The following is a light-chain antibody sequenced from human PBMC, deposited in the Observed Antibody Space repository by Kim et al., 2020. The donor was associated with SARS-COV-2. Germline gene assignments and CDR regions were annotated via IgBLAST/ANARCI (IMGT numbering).Light chain of an antibody. Sequence: DIVMTQSPLFLPVTPGEPASISCRSSQSLLHSNTYDYLNWYLQKPGQSPQLLIYLGSTRASGVPDRFSGSGSGTDFTLKISRVEAEDVGVYYCMQALHTPPTFGGGTKVEIK. J-gene: IGKJ4*01. V-gene: IGKV2-28*01. CDR3: MQALHTPPT. CDR1: QSLLHSNTYDY. CDR2: LGS.